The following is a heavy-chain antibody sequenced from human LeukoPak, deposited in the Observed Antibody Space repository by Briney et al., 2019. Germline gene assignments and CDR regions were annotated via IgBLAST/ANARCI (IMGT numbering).Heavy chain of an antibody. J-gene: IGHJ4*02. D-gene: IGHD5-18*01. V-gene: IGHV3-48*01. CDR2: ISSSSAI. Sequence: PGGSLRLSCAASGFTFSSYSMNWVRQAPGKGLKWVSYISSSSAIYYADSVKGRFTISRDNAKNSLYLQMNSLRAEDTAVYYCAREKRGYSYGYCLDYWGQGTLVTVSS. CDR3: AREKRGYSYGYCLDY. CDR1: GFTFSSYS.